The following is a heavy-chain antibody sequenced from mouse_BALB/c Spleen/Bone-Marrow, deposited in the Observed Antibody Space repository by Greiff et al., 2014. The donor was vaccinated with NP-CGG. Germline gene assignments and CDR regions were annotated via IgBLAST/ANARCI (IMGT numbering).Heavy chain of an antibody. J-gene: IGHJ1*01. CDR3: AREYGYFDV. V-gene: IGHV7-3*02. D-gene: IGHD1-1*02. CDR1: GFTFTDYY. CDR2: IRNKASGYTT. Sequence: EVKLVESGGGLVQPGGSLRLSCATSGFTFTDYYMSWVRQPPGKALEWLGFIRNKASGYTTDYSASVKGRFTISRDNPQSILYLQMNTLRAEDSATYYCAREYGYFDVWGAGTTVTVSS.